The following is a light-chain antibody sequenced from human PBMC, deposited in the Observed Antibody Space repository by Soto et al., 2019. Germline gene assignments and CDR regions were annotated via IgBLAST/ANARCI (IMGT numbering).Light chain of an antibody. J-gene: IGLJ1*01. V-gene: IGLV1-44*01. CDR2: SNN. CDR3: AAWDDSLNGPGHI. CDR1: SSNIGSNT. Sequence: SVLAQPPSGSGTPGERLTISCSGSSSNIGSNTVNWYQQLPGTAPKLLIYSNNQRPPGVPDRFSGSKSGTSASLAISGLQSXDEADYYCAAWDDSLNGPGHIFGTGPKVTAL.